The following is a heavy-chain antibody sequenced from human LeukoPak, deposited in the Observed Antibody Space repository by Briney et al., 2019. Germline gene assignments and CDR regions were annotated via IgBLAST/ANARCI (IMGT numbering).Heavy chain of an antibody. D-gene: IGHD5-18*01. J-gene: IGHJ4*02. Sequence: HPGRSLRLSCAASGVTFSSYGMHWVRQAPGKGLEWVAIISYDGSNKYYTDSVKGRFTISRNNSKNTLYLQMNSLRAEDTAVYYCAKDLNSYGYFFDYWGQGTLVTVSS. CDR2: ISYDGSNK. CDR1: GVTFSSYG. V-gene: IGHV3-30*18. CDR3: AKDLNSYGYFFDY.